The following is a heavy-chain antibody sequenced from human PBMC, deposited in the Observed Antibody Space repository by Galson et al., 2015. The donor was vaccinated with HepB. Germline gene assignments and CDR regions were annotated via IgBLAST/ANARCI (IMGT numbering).Heavy chain of an antibody. CDR3: VIDYARMQLWSHFDF. CDR2: ISWNSDSI. Sequence: SLRLSCAASGFTFDDYAMHWVRQRPGRGLEWVSGISWNSDSIGYADSVKGRFTVSRDNAKKFLYLQMNSLRPDDTAKYHCVIDYARMQLWSHFDFWGQGTLATVSS. D-gene: IGHD3-10*01. V-gene: IGHV3-9*01. J-gene: IGHJ4*02. CDR1: GFTFDDYA.